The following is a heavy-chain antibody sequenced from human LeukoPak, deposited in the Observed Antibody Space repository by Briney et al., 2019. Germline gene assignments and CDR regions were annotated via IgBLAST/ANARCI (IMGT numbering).Heavy chain of an antibody. CDR1: GFTFSSYA. Sequence: GGSLRLSCAASGFTFSSYAMHWVRQAPGKGLEWVAVISYDGSNKYYADSVKGRFTISRDNSKNTLYLQMNSLRAEDTAVYYCAKGRRVVPAALLFDPWGQGTLVTVSS. J-gene: IGHJ5*02. V-gene: IGHV3-30*04. D-gene: IGHD2-2*02. CDR2: ISYDGSNK. CDR3: AKGRRVVPAALLFDP.